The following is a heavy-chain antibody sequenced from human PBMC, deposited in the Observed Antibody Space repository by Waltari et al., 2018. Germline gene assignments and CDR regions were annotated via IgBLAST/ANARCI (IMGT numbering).Heavy chain of an antibody. Sequence: EVQLVQSGAEVKKPGATVKISCKASGYTFTDYYMHWVQQAPGTGLEWMGRVDPEDGETIYAEKVQGRVTITADTSTDTAYMELSSLRSEDTAVYYCATGIGYYGSGSYYNRPASYWGQGTLVTISS. D-gene: IGHD3-10*01. J-gene: IGHJ4*02. V-gene: IGHV1-69-2*01. CDR1: GYTFTDYY. CDR2: VDPEDGET. CDR3: ATGIGYYGSGSYYNRPASY.